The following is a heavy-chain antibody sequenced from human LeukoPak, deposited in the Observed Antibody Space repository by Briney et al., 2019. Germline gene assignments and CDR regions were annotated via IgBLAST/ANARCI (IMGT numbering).Heavy chain of an antibody. J-gene: IGHJ4*02. CDR1: GFTFSVYW. V-gene: IGHV3-7*01. CDR2: IKQDGSEK. D-gene: IGHD3-16*02. CDR3: ARSYDYVWGSYRPFYYFDY. Sequence: GGPLRPSCAASGFTFSVYWMSWVRQAPGKGLEWVANIKQDGSEKYYVDSVKGRFTISRDNAKNSLYLQMNSLRAEDTAVYYCARSYDYVWGSYRPFYYFDYRGQGTLVTVSS.